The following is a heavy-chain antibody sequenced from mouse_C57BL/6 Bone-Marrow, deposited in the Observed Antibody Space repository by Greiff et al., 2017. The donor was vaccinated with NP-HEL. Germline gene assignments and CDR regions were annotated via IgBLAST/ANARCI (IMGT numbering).Heavy chain of an antibody. V-gene: IGHV1-62-2*01. J-gene: IGHJ3*01. Sequence: QVQLQQSGAELVKPGASVKLSCKASGYTFTEYTIHWVKQRSGQGLEWIGWFYPGSGSITYNEKFKDKATLTADKSSRTVYMELSRLTTEDSAVYFCARHVYYSSPFAYWGQGTLVTVSS. D-gene: IGHD2-5*01. CDR2: FYPGSGSI. CDR1: GYTFTEYT. CDR3: ARHVYYSSPFAY.